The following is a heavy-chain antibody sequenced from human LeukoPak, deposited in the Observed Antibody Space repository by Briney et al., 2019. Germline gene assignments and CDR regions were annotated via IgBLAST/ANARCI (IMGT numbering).Heavy chain of an antibody. V-gene: IGHV4-38-2*02. CDR3: ARVYNWNSSGLGAPRD. J-gene: IGHJ4*02. Sequence: SETLSLTCTVSGYSISSGYYWGWIRQPPGKGLEWIGSIYHSGSTYYNPSLKSRVTISVDTSKNQFPLKLSSVTAADTAVYYCARVYNWNSSGLGAPRDWGRGTLVTVSS. CDR1: GYSISSGYY. CDR2: IYHSGST. D-gene: IGHD1-7*01.